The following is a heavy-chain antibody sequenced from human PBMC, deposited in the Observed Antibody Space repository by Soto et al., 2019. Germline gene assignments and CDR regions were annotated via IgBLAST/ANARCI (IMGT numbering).Heavy chain of an antibody. V-gene: IGHV3-21*01. Sequence: EVQLVESGGGLVKHGGSLRLSCAASGFTFSSYSMNWVRHAPGKGLEWVSSISSSSSYIYYADSVKGRFNISRDNAKNSLYLQMNSLRAEDTAVYYCARVSGSSRMYYFDCWGQGTLGAVSS. CDR3: ARVSGSSRMYYFDC. CDR2: ISSSSSYI. D-gene: IGHD6-19*01. J-gene: IGHJ4*02. CDR1: GFTFSSYS.